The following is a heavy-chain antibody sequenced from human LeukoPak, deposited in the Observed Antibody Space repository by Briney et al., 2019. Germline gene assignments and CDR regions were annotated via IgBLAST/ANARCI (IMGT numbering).Heavy chain of an antibody. CDR1: GFTFDDYA. CDR3: AKDREGRSGSYLDY. D-gene: IGHD1-26*01. Sequence: SLRLSCAASGFTFDDYAMHWVRQAPGKGLEWVSGISWNSGSIGYADSVKGRFTISRDNAKNSLYLQMNSLRAEDTALYYCAKDREGRSGSYLDYWGQGTLVTVSS. CDR2: ISWNSGSI. V-gene: IGHV3-9*01. J-gene: IGHJ4*02.